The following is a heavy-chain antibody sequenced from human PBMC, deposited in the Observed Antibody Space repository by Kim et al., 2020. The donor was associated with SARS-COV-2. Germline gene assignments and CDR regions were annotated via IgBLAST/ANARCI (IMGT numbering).Heavy chain of an antibody. V-gene: IGHV5-10-1*01. J-gene: IGHJ4*02. CDR2: IDPSDSYT. Sequence: GESLKISCKGSGYSFTSYWISWVRQMPGKGLEWMGRIDPSDSYTNYSPSFQGHVTISADKSISTAYLQWSSLKASDTAMYYCARAPNLGYCTNGVCYTGAYYFDYWGQGTLVTVSS. CDR3: ARAPNLGYCTNGVCYTGAYYFDY. D-gene: IGHD2-8*01. CDR1: GYSFTSYW.